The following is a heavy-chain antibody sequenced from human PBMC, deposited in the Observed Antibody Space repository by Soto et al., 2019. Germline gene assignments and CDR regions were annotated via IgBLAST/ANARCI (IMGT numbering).Heavy chain of an antibody. J-gene: IGHJ4*02. D-gene: IGHD1-20*01. V-gene: IGHV1-8*02. CDR3: TRNLYNTGDFDH. CDR2: MTPKSGYT. CDR1: GYTFTDYD. Sequence: QVQLMQSGAEVRKPGASVKVSCKASGYTFTDYDINWVRQATGQGLEWLGWMTPKSGYTGYAQKLQGRVTLTMDTSRGTAYMELSSLTSEDTAVYYCTRNLYNTGDFDHWGQGTLVTVSS.